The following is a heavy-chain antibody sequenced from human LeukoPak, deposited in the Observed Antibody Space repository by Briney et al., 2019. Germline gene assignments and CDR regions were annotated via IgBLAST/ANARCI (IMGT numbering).Heavy chain of an antibody. D-gene: IGHD3-9*01. CDR3: CGAVSYRDVLTGYYRDYFVY. Sequence: PSETLSLTCAVYGGSFSGYYWSWIRQPPGKGLEWVGEINHSEITNYNPSPKRRVTISLNTAQNQLSLKLSPVTAADTPLDYCCGAVSYRDVLTGYYRDYFVYWGQGILVTVSS. V-gene: IGHV4-34*01. J-gene: IGHJ4*02. CDR1: GGSFSGYY. CDR2: INHSEIT.